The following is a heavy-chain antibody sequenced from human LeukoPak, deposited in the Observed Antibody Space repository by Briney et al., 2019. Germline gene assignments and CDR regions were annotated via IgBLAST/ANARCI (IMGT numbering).Heavy chain of an antibody. J-gene: IGHJ6*03. D-gene: IGHD5-18*01. CDR1: GFTFSSYA. CDR2: ISSNGGST. CDR3: ARAGYSYGYYYYYYMDV. Sequence: GGSLRLSCAASGFTFSSYAMHWVRQAPGKGLEYVSAISSNGGSTYYANSVKGRFTISRDNSKNTLYLQMGSLRAEDMAVYYCARAGYSYGYYYYYYMDVWGKGTTVTVSS. V-gene: IGHV3-64*01.